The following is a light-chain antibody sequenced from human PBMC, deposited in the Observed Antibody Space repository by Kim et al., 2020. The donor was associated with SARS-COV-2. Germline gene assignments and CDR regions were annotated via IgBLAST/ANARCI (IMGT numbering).Light chain of an antibody. CDR3: QQRSNWPPKYT. J-gene: IGKJ2*01. CDR2: DAS. V-gene: IGKV3-11*01. Sequence: SPGERATLSCRASQSVSSYLAWYQQKPGQAPRLLIYDASNRATGIPARFSGSGSGTDFTLTISSLEPEDFAVYYCQQRSNWPPKYTFGQGTKLEIK. CDR1: QSVSSY.